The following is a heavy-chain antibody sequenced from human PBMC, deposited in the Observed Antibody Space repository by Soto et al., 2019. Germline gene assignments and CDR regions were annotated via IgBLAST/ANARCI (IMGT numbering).Heavy chain of an antibody. V-gene: IGHV3-30-3*01. CDR2: ISYDGSNK. J-gene: IGHJ4*02. D-gene: IGHD6-6*01. Sequence: QVQLVESGGGVVQPGRSLRLSCAASGFTFSSYAMHWVRQAPGKGLEWVAVISYDGSNKYYADSVKGRFTISRDNSKNTLYLQMTSLRAEDTAVYYCAKGAARPQTTYFDYWGQGTLVTVSS. CDR3: AKGAARPQTTYFDY. CDR1: GFTFSSYA.